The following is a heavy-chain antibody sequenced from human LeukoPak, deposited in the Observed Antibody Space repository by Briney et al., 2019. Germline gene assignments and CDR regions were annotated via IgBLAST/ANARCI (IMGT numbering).Heavy chain of an antibody. V-gene: IGHV3-23*01. Sequence: GGSLRLSCAASAFTFSSYAMSWVRQAPGKGLEWVSSISGSGGSTYYADSVKGRFTISRDNSKNTLFLQMNSLRGEDTAVYYCASCRREYYYYGMDAWGQGTTVTVSS. CDR2: ISGSGGST. J-gene: IGHJ6*02. CDR1: AFTFSSYA. CDR3: ASCRREYYYYGMDA.